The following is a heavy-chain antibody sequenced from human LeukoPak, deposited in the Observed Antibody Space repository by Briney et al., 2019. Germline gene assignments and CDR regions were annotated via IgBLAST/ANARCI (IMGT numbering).Heavy chain of an antibody. Sequence: SETPSLTCAVYGGSFSGYYWSWIRQPPGKGLEWIGEINHSGSTNYNPSLKSRVTISADTSKNQFSLKLSSVTAADTAVYYCARGSAHTYWGQGTLVTVSS. V-gene: IGHV4-34*01. CDR3: ARGSAHTY. CDR1: GGSFSGYY. J-gene: IGHJ4*02. CDR2: INHSGST.